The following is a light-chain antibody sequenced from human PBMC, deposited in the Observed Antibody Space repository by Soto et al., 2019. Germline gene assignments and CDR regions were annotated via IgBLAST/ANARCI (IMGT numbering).Light chain of an antibody. CDR3: QSYDNSLSGSWI. CDR2: GDN. V-gene: IGLV1-40*01. Sequence: QTVVTQPPSVSGAPGLRVTISCTGNSANIGAGYDVHWYQQLPGTAPKLLIYGDNNRPSGVPDRFSGSKSGTSAFLAITGLQAEDEADYYCQSYDNSLSGSWIFGGGTKVTVL. J-gene: IGLJ2*01. CDR1: SANIGAGYD.